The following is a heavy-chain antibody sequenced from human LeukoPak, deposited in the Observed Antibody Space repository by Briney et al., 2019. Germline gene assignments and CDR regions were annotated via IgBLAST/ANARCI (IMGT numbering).Heavy chain of an antibody. CDR1: GGTFSSYA. CDR2: ITPIFGTA. V-gene: IGHV1-69*05. J-gene: IGHJ4*02. Sequence: GASVKVSCKASGGTFSSYAISWVRQAPGQGLEWMGGITPIFGTAYYAQRFQGRVTITTDESTSTAYMELSSLRSEDTAVYYCARVFARSGEISGSYYYYWGQGTLVTVSS. D-gene: IGHD1-26*01. CDR3: ARVFARSGEISGSYYYY.